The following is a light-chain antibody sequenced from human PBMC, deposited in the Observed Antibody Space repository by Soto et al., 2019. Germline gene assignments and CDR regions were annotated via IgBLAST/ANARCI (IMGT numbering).Light chain of an antibody. V-gene: IGKV3-15*01. J-gene: IGKJ2*01. CDR2: SAS. Sequence: EIVMTQSPATLSVSPGERATLSCRASQSISTELAWYQQKPGQPPRLLIYSASTRATGVPARFTGSGSGSEFTLTISGLQSEDFAVYYCQQYNNWPLYTFGQGTKLEIK. CDR1: QSISTE. CDR3: QQYNNWPLYT.